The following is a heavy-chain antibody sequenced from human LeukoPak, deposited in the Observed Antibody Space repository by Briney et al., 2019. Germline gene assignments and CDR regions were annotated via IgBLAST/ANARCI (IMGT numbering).Heavy chain of an antibody. V-gene: IGHV3-23*01. D-gene: IGHD6-19*01. J-gene: IGHJ4*02. CDR2: ISGSGSST. Sequence: GGSLRLSCAASGFTFSSYAMSWVRQAPGKGLGWVSPISGSGSSTYYADSVKGRFTISRDNSKNTLYLQMNSLRAEDTAVYYCAKGVAVASPYYFDYWGQGTLVTVSS. CDR3: AKGVAVASPYYFDY. CDR1: GFTFSSYA.